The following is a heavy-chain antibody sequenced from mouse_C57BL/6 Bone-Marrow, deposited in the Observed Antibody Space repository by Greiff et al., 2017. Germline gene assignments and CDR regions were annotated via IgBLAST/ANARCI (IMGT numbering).Heavy chain of an antibody. V-gene: IGHV1-15*01. CDR2: IDPETGGT. Sequence: QVQLQQSGAELVRPGASVTLSCKASGYTFTDYEMHWVKQTPVHGLEWIGAIDPETGGTAYNQKFKGKAILTADKSSSTAYMELRSLTSEDSAVYYCTSQGNYVGAMDYWGQGTSVTVSS. J-gene: IGHJ4*01. D-gene: IGHD2-1*01. CDR3: TSQGNYVGAMDY. CDR1: GYTFTDYE.